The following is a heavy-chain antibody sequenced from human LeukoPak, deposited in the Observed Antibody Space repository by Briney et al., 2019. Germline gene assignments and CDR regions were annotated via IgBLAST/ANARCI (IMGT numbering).Heavy chain of an antibody. V-gene: IGHV6-1*01. J-gene: IGHJ4*02. Sequence: SQTLSLTCAISGDSVSSNNAAWNWIRQSPSRGLEWLGRTYYRSEWYYDYAVSVRGRLRSHPDTSNNQFSLQLDSVTPEDTAVYYCAREWTVVRGIMNHFDYWGQGTLVTVSS. CDR2: TYYRSEWYY. CDR1: GDSVSSNNAA. CDR3: AREWTVVRGIMNHFDY. D-gene: IGHD3-10*01.